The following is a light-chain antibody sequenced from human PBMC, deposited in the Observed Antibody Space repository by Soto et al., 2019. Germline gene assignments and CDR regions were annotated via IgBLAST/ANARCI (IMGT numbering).Light chain of an antibody. J-gene: IGLJ1*01. CDR3: SSYTSSSTLYV. CDR1: SSDVGGYNY. V-gene: IGLV2-14*01. CDR2: EVS. Sequence: QSALTQRACVSGSPGQSITISCTGTSSDVGGYNYVSWYQQHPGKAPKLMIYEVSNRPSGVSNRFSGSKSGNTASLTISGLQAEDEADYYCSSYTSSSTLYVFGTGTKVTVL.